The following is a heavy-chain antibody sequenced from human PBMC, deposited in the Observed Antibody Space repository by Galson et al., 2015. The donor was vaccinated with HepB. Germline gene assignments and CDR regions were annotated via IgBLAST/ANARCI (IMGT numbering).Heavy chain of an antibody. CDR3: ARDLEPSSLVDYLYGMDI. CDR2: INPITGIT. J-gene: IGHJ6*02. Sequence: VKVSCKASGYTFRSFYIHWVRQAPGQGLEWMGIINPITGITTYAQRFQGRVTMTRDTSTSTVYMELRSLRSDDTAVFYCARDLEPSSLVDYLYGMDIWGQGTTVTVAS. D-gene: IGHD2-2*01. CDR1: GYTFRSFY. V-gene: IGHV1-46*01.